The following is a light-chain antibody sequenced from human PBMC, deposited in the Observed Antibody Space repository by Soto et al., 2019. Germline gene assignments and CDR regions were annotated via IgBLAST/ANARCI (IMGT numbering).Light chain of an antibody. CDR2: WAS. CDR3: QQYYSTPFT. Sequence: DIVMTQSPDSLAVSLGERATINCKSSQSVLYSSNNKNYLVWYQQKPGQPPRLLIYWASTRASGVPDRFSGSGSGTDFTLTTSILQAEDVAVYYCQQYYSTPFTFGPGTKVDIK. CDR1: QSVLYSSNNKNY. V-gene: IGKV4-1*01. J-gene: IGKJ3*01.